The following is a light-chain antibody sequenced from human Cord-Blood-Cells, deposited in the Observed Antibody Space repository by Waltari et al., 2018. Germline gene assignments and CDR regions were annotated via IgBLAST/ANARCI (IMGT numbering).Light chain of an antibody. CDR2: DAS. CDR1: QSVSSY. J-gene: IGKJ3*01. Sequence: EIVLTQSPATLSLSPGERATLSCRASQSVSSYLAWYQLKPGQAPRLLIYDASNRATGIPARFSGSGSGTDFTLTICSLEPEDFAVYYCQQRSNWITFGPGTKVDIK. CDR3: QQRSNWIT. V-gene: IGKV3-11*01.